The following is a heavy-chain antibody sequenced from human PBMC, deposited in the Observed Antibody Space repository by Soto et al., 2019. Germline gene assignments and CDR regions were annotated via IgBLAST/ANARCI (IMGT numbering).Heavy chain of an antibody. CDR3: ARLWNTVSFDY. CDR1: GGSISSYY. D-gene: IGHD4-17*01. Sequence: LSLTCTVSGGSISSYYWSWIRQPPGKGLEWIGYTYYSGSTNYNPSLKSRVTISVDTSKNQFSLKLSSVTAADTAVYYCARLWNTVSFDYWGQGTLVTVSS. V-gene: IGHV4-59*08. J-gene: IGHJ4*02. CDR2: TYYSGST.